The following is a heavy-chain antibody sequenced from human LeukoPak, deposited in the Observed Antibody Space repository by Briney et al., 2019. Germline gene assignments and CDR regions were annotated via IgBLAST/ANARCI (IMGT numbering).Heavy chain of an antibody. V-gene: IGHV4-59*12. CDR2: IYYSGST. Sequence: PSETLSLTCTVSGGSISSYYWSWIRQPPGKGLEWIGYIYYSGSTNYNPSLKSRVTISVDRSKNQFSLKLSSVTAADTAVYYCASGGYSSSWPDAFDIWGQGTMVTVSS. CDR1: GGSISSYY. CDR3: ASGGYSSSWPDAFDI. J-gene: IGHJ3*02. D-gene: IGHD6-13*01.